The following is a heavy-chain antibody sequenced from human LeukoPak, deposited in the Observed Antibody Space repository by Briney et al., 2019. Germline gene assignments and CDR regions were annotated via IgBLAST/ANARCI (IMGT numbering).Heavy chain of an antibody. D-gene: IGHD3-10*01. J-gene: IGHJ4*02. V-gene: IGHV3-48*03. CDR2: ISSSGSTI. Sequence: GGSLRLSCAASGFTFSSYEMNWVRQAPGKGLEWVSYISSSGSTIYYADSVKGRFTISRDNAKNSLYLQTNSLRAEDTAVYYCARAAITMVRGVSDYWGQGTLVTVSS. CDR1: GFTFSSYE. CDR3: ARAAITMVRGVSDY.